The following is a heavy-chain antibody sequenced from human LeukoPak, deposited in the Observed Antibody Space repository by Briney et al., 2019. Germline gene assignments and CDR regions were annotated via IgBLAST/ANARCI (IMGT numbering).Heavy chain of an antibody. V-gene: IGHV3-53*01. CDR1: GFTVSGNY. CDR2: IYSGGTT. D-gene: IGHD4-23*01. J-gene: IGHJ4*02. Sequence: GSLRLSCAVSGFTVSGNYMSWVRQAPGKGLEWVSLIYSGGTTYYADSVKGRFTISRDNSKNTLYLQMNSLRAEDTAVYYCARRAGGYSHPYDYWGQGVLVTVSS. CDR3: ARRAGGYSHPYDY.